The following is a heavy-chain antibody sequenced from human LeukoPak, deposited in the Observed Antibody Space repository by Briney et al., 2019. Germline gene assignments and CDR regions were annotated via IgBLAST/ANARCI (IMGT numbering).Heavy chain of an antibody. CDR1: GFTVSSNY. CDR3: ARVIAAAFNY. D-gene: IGHD6-13*01. J-gene: IGHJ4*02. CDR2: IYSGGST. V-gene: IGHV3-66*01. Sequence: GGSLRLSCAASGFTVSSNYMSWVRQAPGKGLEWVSVIYSGGSTYYADSVKGRFTISRDNSKNTLYLQMNSLRAEATAVYYCARVIAAAFNYWGQGTLVTVSS.